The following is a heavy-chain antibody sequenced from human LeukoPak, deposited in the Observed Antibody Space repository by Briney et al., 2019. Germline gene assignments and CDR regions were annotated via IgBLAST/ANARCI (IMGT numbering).Heavy chain of an antibody. J-gene: IGHJ4*02. D-gene: IGHD6-13*01. CDR1: GDSISSSY. V-gene: IGHV4-59*08. Sequence: PSETLSLTCTVSGDSISSSYWNWIRQPPGKGLEWIGYFYYSGSTNYNPSPKSRVTISVDTSRNQFSLKLSSVTAADTAVYYCARHANAYSSSWFDYWGQGTLVTVSS. CDR2: FYYSGST. CDR3: ARHANAYSSSWFDY.